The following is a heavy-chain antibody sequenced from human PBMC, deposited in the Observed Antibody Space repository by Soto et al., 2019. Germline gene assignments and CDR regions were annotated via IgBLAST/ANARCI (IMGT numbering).Heavy chain of an antibody. CDR2: ISSGSGTI. D-gene: IGHD6-6*01. J-gene: IGHJ2*01. CDR3: ARDSASYSSSSGSYWYFDL. V-gene: IGHV3-48*02. CDR1: GFTFSSYS. Sequence: EVQLVESGGGLVQPGGSLRLSCAASGFTFSSYSMNWVRQAPGKGLEWLSYISSGSGTIYYADSVKGRFTISRDNAKNSLYLQVNSLTDGDTAVYYCARDSASYSSSSGSYWYFDLWGRGTLVTVSS.